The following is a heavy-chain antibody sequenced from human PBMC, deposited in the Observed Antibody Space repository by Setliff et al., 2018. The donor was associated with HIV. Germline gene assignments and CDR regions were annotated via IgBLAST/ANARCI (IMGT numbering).Heavy chain of an antibody. CDR3: EAATVGETGYYGIDV. CDR1: DPITTSTYY. D-gene: IGHD1-26*01. V-gene: IGHV4-39*07. CDR2: IYQSGTT. Sequence: SETLSLTCRQESLRDPITTSTYYWGWIRQPPGKGLEWIGNIYQSGTTYYNSSLTSRVTMSVDTSKNQFSLELNSVTAADTAVYYCEAATVGETGYYGIDVWGPGTTVTVSS. J-gene: IGHJ6*02.